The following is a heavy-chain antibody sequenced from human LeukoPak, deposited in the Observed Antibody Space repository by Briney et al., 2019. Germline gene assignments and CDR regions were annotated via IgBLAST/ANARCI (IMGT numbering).Heavy chain of an antibody. CDR1: GGSISSYY. D-gene: IGHD3-10*01. V-gene: IGHV4-4*07. CDR2: IYGSGST. J-gene: IGHJ5*02. Sequence: SETLSLTCTVSGGSISSYYWSWIRQPAGKGLEWIGRIYGSGSTNYNPSLKSRVTMSVDTSKNQLSLNLSSVTAADTAVYYCARDGLYGSENWFDPWGQGTLVIVSS. CDR3: ARDGLYGSENWFDP.